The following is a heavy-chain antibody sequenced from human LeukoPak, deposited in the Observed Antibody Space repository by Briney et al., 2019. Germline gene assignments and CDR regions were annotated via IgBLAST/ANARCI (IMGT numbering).Heavy chain of an antibody. Sequence: SETLSLTCTVSGVSISSSSYYWGWIRQPPGRGLEWIGTIYYSGSTYYNPSLKSRVTISVDTSKNRFSLNLSSLTAADTAVYYCARDYRGTYPPGYFDYWGQGTLVTVSS. CDR2: IYYSGST. CDR3: ARDYRGTYPPGYFDY. V-gene: IGHV4-39*07. J-gene: IGHJ4*02. CDR1: GVSISSSSYY. D-gene: IGHD3-16*02.